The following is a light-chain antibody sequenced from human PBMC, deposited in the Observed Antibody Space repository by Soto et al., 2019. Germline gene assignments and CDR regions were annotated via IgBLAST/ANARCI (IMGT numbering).Light chain of an antibody. V-gene: IGKV1-39*01. CDR2: ATS. CDR3: QQYHTDST. J-gene: IGKJ1*01. CDR1: QRITNY. Sequence: TQSPFSLAASVEDRVTITCRAIQRITNYLNWYQQKSGKAPKLLIYATSSLQSGVPSRFSGSGSGTEFTLTISSLQPDDFATYYCQQYHTDSTFGQGT.